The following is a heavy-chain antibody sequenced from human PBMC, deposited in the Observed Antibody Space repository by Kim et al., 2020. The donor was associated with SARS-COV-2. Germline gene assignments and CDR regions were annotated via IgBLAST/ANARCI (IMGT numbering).Heavy chain of an antibody. Sequence: GGSLRLSCAASGFTFSSYSMNWVRQAPGKGLEWVSYISSSSSTIYYADSVKGRFTISRDNAKNSLYLQMNSLRAEDTAVYYCARGLSIAVAGTGIDYWGQGTLVTVSS. CDR2: ISSSSSTI. CDR1: GFTFSSYS. D-gene: IGHD6-19*01. J-gene: IGHJ4*02. CDR3: ARGLSIAVAGTGIDY. V-gene: IGHV3-48*04.